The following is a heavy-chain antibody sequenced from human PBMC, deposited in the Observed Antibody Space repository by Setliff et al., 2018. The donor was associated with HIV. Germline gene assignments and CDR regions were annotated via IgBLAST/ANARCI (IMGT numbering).Heavy chain of an antibody. J-gene: IGHJ4*02. Sequence: SLRLSCAASGFIFSNYRMNWVRQAPEKRLEWVSSISSSSTYTFYADSVKGRFTISRDNAKNSLYLQMNSLRAEDTAVYYCARLMYSSGPGSFDYWGQGTLVTVSS. D-gene: IGHD6-19*01. CDR2: ISSSSTYT. V-gene: IGHV3-21*01. CDR3: ARLMYSSGPGSFDY. CDR1: GFIFSNYR.